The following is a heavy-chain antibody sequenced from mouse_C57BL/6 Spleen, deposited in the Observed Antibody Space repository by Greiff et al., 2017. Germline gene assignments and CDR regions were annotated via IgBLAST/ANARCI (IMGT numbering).Heavy chain of an antibody. CDR2: IYPGDGDT. V-gene: IGHV1-82*01. CDR1: GYAFSSSW. J-gene: IGHJ2*01. D-gene: IGHD2-3*01. CDR3: AREADGYYRYYFDY. Sequence: QVQLQQSGPELVKPGASVKISCKASGYAFSSSWMNWVKQRPGKGLEWIGRIYPGDGDTNYNGKFKGKATLTADKSSSTAYMQLSSLTSEDSAVYFCAREADGYYRYYFDYWGQGTTLTVSS.